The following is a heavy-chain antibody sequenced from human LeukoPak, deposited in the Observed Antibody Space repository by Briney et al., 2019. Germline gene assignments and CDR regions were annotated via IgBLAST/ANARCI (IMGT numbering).Heavy chain of an antibody. CDR1: GFTVSTNY. V-gene: IGHV3-66*01. CDR3: ARERYDQVSRFDY. Sequence: GGSLRLSCTASGFTVSTNYMSWVRQAPGKGLEWVSVIYSGGSSTYYADSVKGRFTISRDNAKNSLYLQMNSLRAEDTAVYYCARERYDQVSRFDYWGQGTLVTVSS. CDR2: IYSGGSST. D-gene: IGHD3-9*01. J-gene: IGHJ4*02.